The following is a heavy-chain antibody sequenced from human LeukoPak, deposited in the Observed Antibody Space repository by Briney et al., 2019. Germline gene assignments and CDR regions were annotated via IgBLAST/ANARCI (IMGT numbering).Heavy chain of an antibody. J-gene: IGHJ4*02. CDR3: AKDQAEYSSSGSFDY. V-gene: IGHV3-23*01. CDR1: GFTFSSYA. Sequence: GGSLRLSCAASGFTFSSYAMSWVRQAPGKGLEWVSAISGSGGSTYYADSVKGRFTISRDNSKNTLYLQMNSLRAEDTAVYYCAKDQAEYSSSGSFDYWGQGTLVTVSS. D-gene: IGHD6-6*01. CDR2: ISGSGGST.